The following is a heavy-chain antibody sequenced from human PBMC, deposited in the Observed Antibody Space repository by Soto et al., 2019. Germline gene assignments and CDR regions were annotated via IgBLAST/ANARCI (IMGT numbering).Heavy chain of an antibody. CDR1: GGTFSSYA. V-gene: IGHV1-69*13. J-gene: IGHJ6*02. CDR3: ARVGKILLVPAAMLRMYYYGMDV. CDR2: IIPIFGTA. D-gene: IGHD2-2*01. Sequence: SVKVSCKASGGTFSSYAISWVRQAPGQGLEWMGGIIPIFGTANYAQKFQGRVTITADESTSTAYKEKSSLRSEDTAMNYCARVGKILLVPAAMLRMYYYGMDVGGQGTTVTVSS.